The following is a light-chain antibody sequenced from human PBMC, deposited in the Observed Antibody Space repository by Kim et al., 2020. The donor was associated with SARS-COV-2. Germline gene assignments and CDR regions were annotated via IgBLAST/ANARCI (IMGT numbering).Light chain of an antibody. V-gene: IGLV3-19*01. CDR1: SLRSSY. J-gene: IGLJ1*01. Sequence: ALGHTVRRTCQGDSLRSSYASWYQQKPRQAPVLVIYGKNNRPSGIPDRFSGSSSGNTASLTITGAQAEDEADYYCNSRDSSGNHLVFGTGTKVTVL. CDR3: NSRDSSGNHLV. CDR2: GKN.